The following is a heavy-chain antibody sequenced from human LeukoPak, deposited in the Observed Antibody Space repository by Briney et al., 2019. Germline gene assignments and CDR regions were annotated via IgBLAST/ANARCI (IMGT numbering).Heavy chain of an antibody. Sequence: ASETLSLTCTVSGGSISSYYWSWIRQPAGKGLEWIGRIYTSGSTNYNPSLKSRVTISVDTSKNQFSLKLSSVTAADTAVYYCARSTYCSSTSCYSGRGKKSHNWFDPWGQGTLVTVSS. V-gene: IGHV4-4*07. CDR1: GGSISSYY. CDR2: IYTSGST. CDR3: ARSTYCSSTSCYSGRGKKSHNWFDP. D-gene: IGHD2-2*01. J-gene: IGHJ5*02.